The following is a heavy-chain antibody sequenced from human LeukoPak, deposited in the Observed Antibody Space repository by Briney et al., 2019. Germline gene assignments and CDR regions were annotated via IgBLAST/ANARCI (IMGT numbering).Heavy chain of an antibody. CDR2: IYYSGST. CDR3: ANGPGAGPPLPY. V-gene: IGHV4-39*07. Sequence: SETLSLTCTVSGGSISSSSYYWGWIRQPPGKGLEWIGSIYYSGSTYYNPSLKSRVTISVDTSNNQFSLKLTSMTAADTAVFYCANGPGAGPPLPYWGQGTLVTVSS. D-gene: IGHD6-19*01. J-gene: IGHJ4*02. CDR1: GGSISSSSYY.